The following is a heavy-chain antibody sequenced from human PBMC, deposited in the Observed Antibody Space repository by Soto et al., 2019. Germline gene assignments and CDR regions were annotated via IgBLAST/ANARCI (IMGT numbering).Heavy chain of an antibody. D-gene: IGHD3-22*01. J-gene: IGHJ5*02. CDR1: GFTFSSYS. CDR2: ISSSSSYI. Sequence: EVQLVESGGGLVKPGGSLRLSCAASGFTFSSYSMNWVRQAPGKGLEWVSSISSSSSYIYYADSVKGRFTISRDNAKNSLYLQMNRLRAEDTAVYYCARNLYYYDTSGYHPWGQGTLVTVSS. V-gene: IGHV3-21*01. CDR3: ARNLYYYDTSGYHP.